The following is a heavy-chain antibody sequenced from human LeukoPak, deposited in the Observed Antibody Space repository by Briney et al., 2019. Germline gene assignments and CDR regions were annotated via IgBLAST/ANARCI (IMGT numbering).Heavy chain of an antibody. J-gene: IGHJ6*03. Sequence: PGGSLRLSCAASGFTFSHHGMHWVRQAPGKGLEWVAFIRNDGSNHHYADSVKGRFTISRDNSKNTLFLQMNSLRAEDTAVYYCAKDAGYCSGGSCYSDYYYYYMDVWGKGTTVTISS. V-gene: IGHV3-30*02. CDR2: IRNDGSNH. CDR3: AKDAGYCSGGSCYSDYYYYYMDV. CDR1: GFTFSHHG. D-gene: IGHD2-15*01.